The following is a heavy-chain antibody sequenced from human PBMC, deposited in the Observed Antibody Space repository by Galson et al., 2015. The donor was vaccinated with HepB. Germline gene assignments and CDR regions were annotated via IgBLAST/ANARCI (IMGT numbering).Heavy chain of an antibody. CDR3: ARGGVQLGRDYWYFDL. J-gene: IGHJ2*01. D-gene: IGHD6-13*01. CDR2: ISSSSSSYT. Sequence: SLRLSCAASGFTFSSYSMNWVRQAPGKGLEWVSYISSSSSSYTNYADSVKGRITITRDNAKNSLYLHRNSLRDEDTAVYYCARGGVQLGRDYWYFDLWGRGTLVTVSS. V-gene: IGHV3-21*05. CDR1: GFTFSSYS.